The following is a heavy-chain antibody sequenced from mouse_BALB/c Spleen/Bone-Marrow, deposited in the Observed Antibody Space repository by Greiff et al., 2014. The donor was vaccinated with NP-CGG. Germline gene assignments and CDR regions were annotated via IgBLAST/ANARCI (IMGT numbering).Heavy chain of an antibody. Sequence: VQLQQSGPDLVKPSQSLSLTCTVTGYSITSGYNWHWIRQFPGNKLEWMGYIHYSGYTIYNPSLTSRISITRDTSKNQFFLQLNSVTTEDTATYYCASGGYYGTSHFDYWGQGTTLTVSS. D-gene: IGHD1-1*01. CDR2: IHYSGYT. CDR3: ASGGYYGTSHFDY. V-gene: IGHV3-1*02. J-gene: IGHJ2*01. CDR1: GYSITSGYN.